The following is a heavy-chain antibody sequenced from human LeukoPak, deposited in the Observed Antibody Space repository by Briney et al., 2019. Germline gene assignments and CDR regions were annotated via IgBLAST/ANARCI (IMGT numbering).Heavy chain of an antibody. V-gene: IGHV1-18*01. D-gene: IGHD3-9*01. Sequence: ASVKVSCKASGYTFTSYGISWVRQAPGQGLEWMGWISAYNGNTNYAQKLQGRVTMTTDTSTSTAYMELRSLRSDDTAVYYCARSRSYYDILTGYPDYWGQGTLVTVSS. CDR2: ISAYNGNT. CDR3: ARSRSYYDILTGYPDY. CDR1: GYTFTSYG. J-gene: IGHJ4*02.